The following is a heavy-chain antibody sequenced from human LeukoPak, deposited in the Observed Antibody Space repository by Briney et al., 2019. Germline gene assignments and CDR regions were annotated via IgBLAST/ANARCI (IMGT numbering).Heavy chain of an antibody. CDR2: ISNDGNNK. D-gene: IGHD5-12*01. CDR3: ARSDVDMAA. CDR1: GFTFSNAW. Sequence: GGSLRLSCAASGFTFSNAWMSWVRQAPGKGLEWVAVISNDGNNKLYGDSVKGRFTISRDNSKNTLYLQMNSLRAEDTAVYYCARSDVDMAAWGQGTLVTVSS. V-gene: IGHV3-30*03. J-gene: IGHJ5*02.